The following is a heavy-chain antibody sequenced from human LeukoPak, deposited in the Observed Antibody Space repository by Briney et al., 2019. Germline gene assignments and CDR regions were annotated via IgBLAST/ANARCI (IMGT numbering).Heavy chain of an antibody. CDR1: GYMFSSYG. J-gene: IGHJ5*02. D-gene: IGHD6-19*01. V-gene: IGHV1-18*01. Sequence: ASVKVSCKASGYMFSSYGISWVRQAPGQGLEWMGWISANNGNANYAQKLQGRVTMTRDTSTSTAYMELRSLRSDDTAVYYCARGLGSSGRYNWFDPWGQGTLVTVSS. CDR2: ISANNGNA. CDR3: ARGLGSSGRYNWFDP.